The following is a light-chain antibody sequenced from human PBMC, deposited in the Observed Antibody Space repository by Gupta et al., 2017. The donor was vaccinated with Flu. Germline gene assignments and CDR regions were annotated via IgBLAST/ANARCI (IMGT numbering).Light chain of an antibody. Sequence: QHPGKAPQMLMYESTKRPSGISYRFSGSRSGNTASLTISDLQAEDDANYYCCSYAGSRGHIFGSGTKVTVL. V-gene: IGLV2-23*01. CDR3: CSYAGSRGHI. J-gene: IGLJ1*01. CDR2: EST.